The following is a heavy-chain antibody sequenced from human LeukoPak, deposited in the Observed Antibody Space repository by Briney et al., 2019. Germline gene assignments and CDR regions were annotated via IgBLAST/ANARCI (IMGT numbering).Heavy chain of an antibody. Sequence: GGSLRLSCAASGFTFDDYAMYWVRQAPGKGLEWVSGITWNSVTIGYADSVKGRFTISRDNAKNSLYLQMNSLRVEDTALYYCLRGVIIDHYYYYMDVWGKGTTVTVSS. CDR2: ITWNSVTI. J-gene: IGHJ6*03. D-gene: IGHD3-10*01. CDR1: GFTFDDYA. V-gene: IGHV3-9*01. CDR3: LRGVIIDHYYYYMDV.